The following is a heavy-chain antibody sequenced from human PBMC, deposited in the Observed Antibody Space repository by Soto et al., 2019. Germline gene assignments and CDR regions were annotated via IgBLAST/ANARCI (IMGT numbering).Heavy chain of an antibody. Sequence: SGPTLVNPTETLTLTCTFSGFSLTSPGMCVSWIRQPPGKALEWLALIERDDDDKYYSTSLKTRLTISKDTRKNQVVLTMANMDPADTGTYYCARSIRGPRRFNGMDVWGQGTAVTVSS. J-gene: IGHJ6*02. CDR1: GFSLTSPGMC. CDR3: ARSIRGPRRFNGMDV. CDR2: IERDDDDK. V-gene: IGHV2-70*13. D-gene: IGHD1-20*01.